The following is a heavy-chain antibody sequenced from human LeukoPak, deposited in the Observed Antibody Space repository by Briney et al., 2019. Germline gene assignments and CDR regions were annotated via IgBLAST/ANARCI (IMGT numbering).Heavy chain of an antibody. Sequence: GGSLRLSCAASGFTFSDYYMSWIRQAPGKGLEWVSHFSSFSNFRSYADSVKGRFTISRDNAKNSLYLQVNSLRAEDTAVYYCARPTIAAAGNFEYWGQGTLVTVSS. CDR3: ARPTIAAAGNFEY. D-gene: IGHD6-13*01. J-gene: IGHJ4*02. CDR1: GFTFSDYY. V-gene: IGHV3-11*03. CDR2: FSSFSNFR.